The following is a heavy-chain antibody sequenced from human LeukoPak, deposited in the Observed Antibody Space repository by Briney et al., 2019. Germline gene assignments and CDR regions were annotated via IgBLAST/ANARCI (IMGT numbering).Heavy chain of an antibody. J-gene: IGHJ6*02. CDR3: ARVESSSWYGYYYYGMDV. CDR1: GGSIISDSYF. D-gene: IGHD6-13*01. Sequence: PSETLSLTCTVSGGSIISDSYFWGFIRQPPGKGLVWIGSIYYSGSTYYNPSLKSRVTISVDTSKNQFSLKLTSVTAADTAVYYCARVESSSWYGYYYYGMDVWGQGTTVTVSS. V-gene: IGHV4-39*07. CDR2: IYYSGST.